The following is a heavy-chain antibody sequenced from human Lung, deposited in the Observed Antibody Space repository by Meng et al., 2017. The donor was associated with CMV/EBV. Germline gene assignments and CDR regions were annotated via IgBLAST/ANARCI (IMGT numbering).Heavy chain of an antibody. Sequence: GGSXRLXXAASGFTFNFYGMHWVRQAPGKGLEWVAFIPHDGSNKYYSESVKGRFTISRDNYENTLYLQMNSLRAEDMAVYYCAKDQRYSSGSDYWGQGTLVTVSS. V-gene: IGHV3-30*02. J-gene: IGHJ4*02. D-gene: IGHD2-15*01. CDR3: AKDQRYSSGSDY. CDR1: GFTFNFYG. CDR2: IPHDGSNK.